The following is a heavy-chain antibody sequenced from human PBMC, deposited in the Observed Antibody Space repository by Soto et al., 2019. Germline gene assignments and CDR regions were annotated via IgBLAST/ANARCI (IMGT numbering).Heavy chain of an antibody. D-gene: IGHD2-21*02. J-gene: IGHJ5*02. Sequence: SETLSLTCTVSGGSLSSTSYFWGWIRQPPGKGLEWIGSISYNGSPYYNPSLKSRLTLSVDTSKNHFSLKLTSLTAADTAFYYCARHRGHCDGDCYPGSWFDPWGQGTLVTVSS. CDR3: ARHRGHCDGDCYPGSWFDP. CDR1: GGSLSSTSYF. V-gene: IGHV4-39*01. CDR2: ISYNGSP.